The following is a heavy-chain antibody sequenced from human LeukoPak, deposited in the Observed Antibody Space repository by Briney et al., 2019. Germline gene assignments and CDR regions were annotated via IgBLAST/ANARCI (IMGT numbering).Heavy chain of an antibody. CDR2: INHSGST. Sequence: SETLSLTCAVYGGSFSGYYWSWIRQPPGKGLEWIGEINHSGSTNYNPSLKSRVTISVDTSKNQFSLKLSSVTAADTAVYYCARAPRAGTYDYVWGSYRPFDYWGQGTLVTVSS. V-gene: IGHV4-34*01. CDR1: GGSFSGYY. D-gene: IGHD3-16*02. CDR3: ARAPRAGTYDYVWGSYRPFDY. J-gene: IGHJ4*02.